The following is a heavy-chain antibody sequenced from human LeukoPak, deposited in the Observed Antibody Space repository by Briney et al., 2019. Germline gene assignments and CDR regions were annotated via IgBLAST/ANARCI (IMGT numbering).Heavy chain of an antibody. J-gene: IGHJ4*02. Sequence: GSLRLSCAASGFTFSSYGMHWVRQAPGKGLEWVAVISYDGSNKYYADSVKGRFTISRDNAKNTLYLQMNSLRVEDTGVYYCARGPQLSGYWGQGTLVTVSS. CDR3: ARGPQLSGY. CDR1: GFTFSSYG. V-gene: IGHV3-30*03. CDR2: ISYDGSNK. D-gene: IGHD5-18*01.